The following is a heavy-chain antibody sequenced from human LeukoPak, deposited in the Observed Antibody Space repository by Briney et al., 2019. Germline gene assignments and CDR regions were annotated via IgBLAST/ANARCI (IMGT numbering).Heavy chain of an antibody. D-gene: IGHD3-3*01. CDR2: IKQDGSEK. CDR3: ATPSRALVWSGSDI. CDR1: GFAFSNYW. V-gene: IGHV3-7*01. J-gene: IGHJ3*02. Sequence: GGSLRLSCAASGFAFSNYWMSWVRQAPGKGLEWVANIKQDGSEKYYVDSVKGRFTISRDNAKNSLYLQMNSLRAEDTAMYYCATPSRALVWSGSDIWGQGTTVTVSS.